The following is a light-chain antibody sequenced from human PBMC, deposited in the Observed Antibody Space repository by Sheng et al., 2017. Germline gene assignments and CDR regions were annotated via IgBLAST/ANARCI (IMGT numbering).Light chain of an antibody. CDR3: QRYDNRPPGSFPS. CDR1: QDIVTY. V-gene: IGKV1-33*01. J-gene: IGKJ4*01. CDR2: DAS. Sequence: DIQMTQSPSSLSVSVGDTVTITCRASQDIVTYMNWYQQKPGKAPRLLIYDASNLKTGVSSRFTGSGSGTEFSLTISGLQPEDVATYYCQRYDNRPPGSFPSFGEGTTVEVK.